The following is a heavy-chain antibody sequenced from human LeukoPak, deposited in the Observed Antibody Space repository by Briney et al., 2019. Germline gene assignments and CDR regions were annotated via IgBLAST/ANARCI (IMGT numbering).Heavy chain of an antibody. Sequence: ASVKVSCKASGYTFTSYYMHWVRQAPGQGLEWMGIINPSGGSTSYAQKFQGRVTMTRDTSTSTVYMELSSLRSEDTAVYYCGREGGEDYDSSGYYLVYWGQGTLVTVSS. CDR2: INPSGGST. CDR3: GREGGEDYDSSGYYLVY. CDR1: GYTFTSYY. J-gene: IGHJ4*02. D-gene: IGHD3-22*01. V-gene: IGHV1-46*03.